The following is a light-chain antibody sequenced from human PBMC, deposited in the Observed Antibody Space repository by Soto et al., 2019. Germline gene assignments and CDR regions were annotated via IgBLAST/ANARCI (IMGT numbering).Light chain of an antibody. Sequence: QSALTQPASVYGSPGQSITISCTGTSSDVGSYNLVSWYQQHPGKAPKLMIYEGSKRPSGVSNRFSGSKSGNTASLTISGLQAEDEADYYCCSYAGSSTYVFGTGNKVTVL. CDR1: SSDVGSYNL. CDR3: CSYAGSSTYV. J-gene: IGLJ1*01. V-gene: IGLV2-23*01. CDR2: EGS.